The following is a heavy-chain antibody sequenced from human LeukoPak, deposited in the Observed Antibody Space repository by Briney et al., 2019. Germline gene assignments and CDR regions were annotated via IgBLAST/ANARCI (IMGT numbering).Heavy chain of an antibody. CDR1: GFTFSSCG. CDR2: IRYDGGNK. J-gene: IGHJ4*02. D-gene: IGHD4-17*01. Sequence: GGSLRLSCAASGFTFSSCGMHWVRQAPGKGLEWVAFIRYDGGNKYYADSVKGRFTISRDNSKNTLYLQMNSLRAEDTAVYYCARLYGDPTFHWGQGTLVTVSS. CDR3: ARLYGDPTFH. V-gene: IGHV3-30*02.